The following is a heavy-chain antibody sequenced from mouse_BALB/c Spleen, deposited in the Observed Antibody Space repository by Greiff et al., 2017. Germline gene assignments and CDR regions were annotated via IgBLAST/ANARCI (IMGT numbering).Heavy chain of an antibody. V-gene: IGHV3-2*02. CDR2: ISYSGST. J-gene: IGHJ4*01. CDR1: GYSITSDYA. D-gene: IGHD1-1*01. Sequence: EVQRVESGPGLVKPSQSLSLTCTVTGYSITSDYAWNWIRQFPGNKLEWMGYISYSGSTSYNPSLKSRISITRDTSKNQFFLQLNSVTTEDTATYYCARDYYGSSAYAMDYWGQGTSVTVSS. CDR3: ARDYYGSSAYAMDY.